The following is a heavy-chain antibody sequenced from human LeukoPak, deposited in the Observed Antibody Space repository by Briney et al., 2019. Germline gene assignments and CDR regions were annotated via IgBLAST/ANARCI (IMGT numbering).Heavy chain of an antibody. D-gene: IGHD2-21*02. CDR2: IFPGDSDT. Sequence: GGSLKISCQSSAYTFTNYWIGWVRQMPGKGLEYMGIIFPGDSDTRYSPSFQGQVTISADKSISTAYLQWSSLKASDTAMYYCARRYCGGDCSDNYFDYWGQGTLVTVSS. CDR1: AYTFTNYW. CDR3: ARRYCGGDCSDNYFDY. J-gene: IGHJ4*02. V-gene: IGHV5-51*01.